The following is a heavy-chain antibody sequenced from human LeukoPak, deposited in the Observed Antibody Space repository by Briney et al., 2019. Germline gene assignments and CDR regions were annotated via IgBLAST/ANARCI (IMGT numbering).Heavy chain of an antibody. D-gene: IGHD5-24*01. V-gene: IGHV5-51*01. Sequence: GESLQISCKGSGYSFTSYWIGWVRQLPGKGLEWMGIIYPGDSDTRYSPSFQGQVTISADKSISTAYLQWSSLKASDTAMYYCARLSEMATASPIDYWGQGTLVTVSS. J-gene: IGHJ4*02. CDR3: ARLSEMATASPIDY. CDR1: GYSFTSYW. CDR2: IYPGDSDT.